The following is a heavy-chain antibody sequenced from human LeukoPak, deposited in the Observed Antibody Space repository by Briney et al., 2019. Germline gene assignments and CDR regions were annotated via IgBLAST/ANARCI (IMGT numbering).Heavy chain of an antibody. CDR2: IKQDGSEK. Sequence: GGSLRLSCAASGFTFSSYWMSWVRQAPGKGLEWVANIKQDGSEKYYADSVKGHFTISRDNSKNTLYLQMNSLRADDTAVYYCAKDRAAMAQSYYYYMDVWGKGATVTISS. D-gene: IGHD5-18*01. V-gene: IGHV3-7*01. CDR1: GFTFSSYW. J-gene: IGHJ6*03. CDR3: AKDRAAMAQSYYYYMDV.